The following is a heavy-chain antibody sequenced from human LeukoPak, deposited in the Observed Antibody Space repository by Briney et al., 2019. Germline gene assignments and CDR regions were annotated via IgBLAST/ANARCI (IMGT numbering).Heavy chain of an antibody. CDR2: IYYSGST. V-gene: IGHV4-59*08. D-gene: IGHD3-10*01. J-gene: IGHJ5*02. Sequence: SETLSLTCTVSGYSISSYYWTWIRQPPGKGLEWIGYIYYSGSTTYNPSFKSPVSITVDTSKNQFYLKLCSVTAPDKTVYCSARSHMVRGIDTWGQRKLVTVSS. CDR1: GYSISSYY. CDR3: ARSHMVRGIDT.